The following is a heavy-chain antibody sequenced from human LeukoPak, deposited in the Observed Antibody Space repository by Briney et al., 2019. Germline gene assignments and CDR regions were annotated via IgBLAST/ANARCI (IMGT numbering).Heavy chain of an antibody. CDR3: ARDRGSTVTTVGY. J-gene: IGHJ4*02. Sequence: GGSLRLSCVTSGFRFSDYYMMWIRQAPGKGPEWVAHISSSAATTLYADSVKGRFTVSRDNAKNSLYLEMTSPRAEDTAVYYCARDRGSTVTTVGYWGQGTLVTVSS. D-gene: IGHD4-17*01. V-gene: IGHV3-11*04. CDR2: ISSSAATT. CDR1: GFRFSDYY.